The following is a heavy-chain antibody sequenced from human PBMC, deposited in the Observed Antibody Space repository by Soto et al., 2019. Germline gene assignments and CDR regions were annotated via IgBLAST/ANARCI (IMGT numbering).Heavy chain of an antibody. CDR3: ARDPNSGWYWFDP. D-gene: IGHD6-19*01. V-gene: IGHV3-15*07. Sequence: GGSLRLSCAASGFTFTTAWINWVRQAPGKGLEWVGRIKSKTDGGTPDFAAPVRGRFAISRDDSKSMVYLQMNSLKTEDTAVYYCARDPNSGWYWFDPWGQGTLVTVSS. CDR2: IKSKTDGGTP. J-gene: IGHJ5*02. CDR1: GFTFTTAW.